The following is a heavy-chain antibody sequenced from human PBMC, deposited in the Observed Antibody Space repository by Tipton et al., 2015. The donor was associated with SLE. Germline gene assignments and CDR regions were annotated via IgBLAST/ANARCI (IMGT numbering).Heavy chain of an antibody. V-gene: IGHV3-48*04. CDR2: ISSSGSTI. J-gene: IGHJ3*02. CDR3: ARERDCSSTSCYNDAFDI. Sequence: SLRLSCAASGSTFSSYGMHWVRQAPGKGLEWVSYISSSGSTIYYADSVKGRFTISRDNAKNSLYLQMNSLRAEDTAVYYCARERDCSSTSCYNDAFDIWGQGTMVTVSS. D-gene: IGHD2-2*02. CDR1: GSTFSSYG.